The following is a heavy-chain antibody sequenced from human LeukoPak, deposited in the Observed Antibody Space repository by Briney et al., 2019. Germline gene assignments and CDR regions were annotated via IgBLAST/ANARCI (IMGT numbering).Heavy chain of an antibody. Sequence: GGPLRLSCAASGFTFSSYAMSWVRQAPGKGLEWVSSISDSGGSTYYADSVKGRFTISRDNSKNTLYLQMNSLRAEDTAVYYCAKDLRDSTGGYYFDYWGQGTLVTVSS. V-gene: IGHV3-23*01. CDR2: ISDSGGST. J-gene: IGHJ4*02. CDR3: AKDLRDSTGGYYFDY. D-gene: IGHD2-2*01. CDR1: GFTFSSYA.